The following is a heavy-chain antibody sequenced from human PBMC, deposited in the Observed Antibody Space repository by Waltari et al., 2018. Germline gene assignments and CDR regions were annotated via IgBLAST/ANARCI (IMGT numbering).Heavy chain of an antibody. D-gene: IGHD2-2*01. Sequence: EVQLVESGGGLVKPGGSLRLSCAASGFTFSSHSMNWVRQAPGKGLEWVSSISSSSSYIYYADSVKGRFTISRDNAKNSLYLQMNSLRAEDTAVYYCARKAPAAQYYYYMDVWGKGTTVTISS. CDR2: ISSSSSYI. CDR1: GFTFSSHS. CDR3: ARKAPAAQYYYYMDV. J-gene: IGHJ6*03. V-gene: IGHV3-21*01.